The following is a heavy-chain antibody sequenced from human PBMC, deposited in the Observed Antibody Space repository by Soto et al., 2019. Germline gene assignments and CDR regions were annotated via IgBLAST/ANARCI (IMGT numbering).Heavy chain of an antibody. D-gene: IGHD3-22*01. CDR2: ISYSGST. CDR1: GGSISSYY. CDR3: ARGNYYDSSGYYDY. J-gene: IGHJ4*02. Sequence: SETLSLTCTVSGGSISSYYWSWIRQPPWKGLEWIGHISYSGSTNYNPSLKSRVTISIDRSKNQFSLKLTSVTAADTAVYYCARGNYYDSSGYYDYWGQGTLVTVSS. V-gene: IGHV4-59*08.